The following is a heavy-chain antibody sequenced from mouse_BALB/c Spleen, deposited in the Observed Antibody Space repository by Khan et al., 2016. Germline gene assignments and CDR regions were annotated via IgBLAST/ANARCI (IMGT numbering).Heavy chain of an antibody. V-gene: IGHV5-4*02. CDR3: AREGLRRGFAY. Sequence: EVELVESGGGLVKPGGSLKLSCAASGFTFSDSYMYWVRQTPDKRLEWVATISDGGSYTYYPDSVKGRFTISGNNAKNNLYLQMSSLKSEDTARYYCAREGLRRGFAYWGQGTLVTVSA. J-gene: IGHJ3*01. D-gene: IGHD2-4*01. CDR1: GFTFSDSY. CDR2: ISDGGSYT.